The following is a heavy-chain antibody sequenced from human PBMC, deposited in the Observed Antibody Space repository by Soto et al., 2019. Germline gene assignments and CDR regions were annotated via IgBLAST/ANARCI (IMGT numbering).Heavy chain of an antibody. V-gene: IGHV4-30-4*01. D-gene: IGHD3-22*01. Sequence: SETLSLTCTVSGGSISSGDYYWSWIRQPPGKGLEWIGYIHYSGSTYYNPSLKSRVTISVDTSKNQFSLKLSSVTAADTAVYYCARAPSYYYDSSGYYLSGQYFDYWGQGTLVTVSS. CDR3: ARAPSYYYDSSGYYLSGQYFDY. CDR1: GGSISSGDYY. J-gene: IGHJ4*02. CDR2: IHYSGST.